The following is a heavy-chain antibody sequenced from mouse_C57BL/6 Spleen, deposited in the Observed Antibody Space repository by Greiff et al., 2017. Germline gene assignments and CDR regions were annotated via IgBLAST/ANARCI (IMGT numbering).Heavy chain of an antibody. V-gene: IGHV3-6*01. Sequence: ESGPGLVKPSQSLSLTCSVTGYSITSGYYWNWIRQFPGNKLEWMGYISYDGSNNYNPSLKNRISITRDTSKNQFFLKLNSVTTEDTATXYCARDDYPWFAYWGQGTLVTVSA. CDR1: GYSITSGYY. J-gene: IGHJ3*01. CDR2: ISYDGSN. D-gene: IGHD2-4*01. CDR3: ARDDYPWFAY.